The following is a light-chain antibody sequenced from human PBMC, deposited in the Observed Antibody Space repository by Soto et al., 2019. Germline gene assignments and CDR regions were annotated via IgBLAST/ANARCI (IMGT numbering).Light chain of an antibody. V-gene: IGLV3-1*01. CDR3: QAWDSSTVV. CDR2: QNS. J-gene: IGLJ3*02. Sequence: SYELTQPPSVSVSPGQTASITCSGHKLGDKYASWYEQRPGQSPVLVIYQNSKRPSGIPERFSGSNSGNTATLTISGTQAMDEADYYCQAWDSSTVVFGGGTKVTVL. CDR1: KLGDKY.